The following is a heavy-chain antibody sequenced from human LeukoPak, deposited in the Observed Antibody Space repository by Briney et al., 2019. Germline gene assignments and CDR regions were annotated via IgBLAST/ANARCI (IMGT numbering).Heavy chain of an antibody. CDR3: ARKSGGSQRKMDDWFDP. Sequence: GGSLRLSCAASGFTFSDYAMRWVRQAPDKGLEWVSVISYDGTYKYYGNSVKGRVTISRDNSKNTLYLQMDSLRPEDTGVYSCARKSGGSQRKMDDWFDPWGQGTLVIVSS. V-gene: IGHV3-30*04. CDR2: ISYDGTYK. CDR1: GFTFSDYA. D-gene: IGHD3-10*01. J-gene: IGHJ5*02.